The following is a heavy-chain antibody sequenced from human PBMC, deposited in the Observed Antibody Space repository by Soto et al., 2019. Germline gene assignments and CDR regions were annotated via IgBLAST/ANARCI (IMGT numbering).Heavy chain of an antibody. V-gene: IGHV3-7*01. CDR3: ARATAYYDYIWGSYRYNNYFDY. CDR2: IKQDGSEK. D-gene: IGHD3-16*02. CDR1: GFTFSSYW. J-gene: IGHJ4*02. Sequence: GGSLRLSCAASGFTFSSYWMSWVRQAPGKGLEWVANIKQDGSEKYYVDSVKGRFTISRDNAKNSLYLQMNSLRAEDTAVYYCARATAYYDYIWGSYRYNNYFDYWGQGTLVTVSS.